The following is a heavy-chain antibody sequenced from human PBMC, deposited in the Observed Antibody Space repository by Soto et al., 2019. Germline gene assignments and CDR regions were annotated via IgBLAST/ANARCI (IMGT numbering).Heavy chain of an antibody. Sequence: EVQLVESGGTLVQPGGSLRLSCVGSGFTFSDYWMSSVRQAPGKGPEWMANINEDGSQKYYVDSVEGRFTISKDNAQNSLYLQMNSLRVEDTAFYYCVRDHRWGHGTLVTVS. J-gene: IGHJ4*01. CDR2: INEDGSQK. V-gene: IGHV3-7*03. CDR3: VRDHR. CDR1: GFTFSDYW.